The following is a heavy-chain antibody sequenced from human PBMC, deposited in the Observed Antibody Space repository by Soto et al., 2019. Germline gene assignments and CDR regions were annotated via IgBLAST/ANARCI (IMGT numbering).Heavy chain of an antibody. CDR3: ARAYCSSTSCHVNYYYYYGMAV. J-gene: IGHJ6*02. CDR2: IIPIFGTA. Sequence: ASVKVSCKASGGTFSSYAISWVRQAPGQGLEWMGGIIPIFGTANYAQKFQGRVTITADESTSTAYMELSSLRSEDTAVYYCARAYCSSTSCHVNYYYYYGMAVWGQGTTVTVSS. CDR1: GGTFSSYA. D-gene: IGHD2-2*01. V-gene: IGHV1-69*13.